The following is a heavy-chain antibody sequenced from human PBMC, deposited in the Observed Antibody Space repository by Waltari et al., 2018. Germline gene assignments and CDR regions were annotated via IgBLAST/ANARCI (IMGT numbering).Heavy chain of an antibody. D-gene: IGHD3-10*01. J-gene: IGHJ6*02. CDR3: ARGPPRLPVWFREDGMDV. CDR1: GGSISDTSYF. CDR2: ISRRESA. Sequence: QLQLQESGPGLVKPSETLFLTCNVSGGSISDTSYFWGWVRQPPGKGLEWIGSISRRESALYKSSLTSRATISFDNAKNQFSLKLSSVTAADTAVYYCARGPPRLPVWFREDGMDVWGQGTMVTVSS. V-gene: IGHV4-39*07.